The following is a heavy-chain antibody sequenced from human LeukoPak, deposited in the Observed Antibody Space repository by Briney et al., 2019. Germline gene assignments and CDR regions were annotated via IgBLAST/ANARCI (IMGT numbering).Heavy chain of an antibody. J-gene: IGHJ4*02. CDR3: ARDLPPRYYFDY. CDR2: ISYDGSNK. CDR1: GFTFSSYA. V-gene: IGHV3-30-3*01. Sequence: GGSLRLSCAASGFTFSSYAMHWVRQAPGKGLEWVAVISYDGSNKYYADSVKGRFTISRDNSKNTLYLQMNSLRAEDTAVYYCARDLPPRYYFDYWGQGTLVTVPS.